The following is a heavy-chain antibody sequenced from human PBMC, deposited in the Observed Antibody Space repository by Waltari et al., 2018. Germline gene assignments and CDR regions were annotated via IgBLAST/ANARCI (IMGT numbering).Heavy chain of an antibody. CDR1: GFTFSSYG. CDR2: ISDDGSNK. Sequence: QVQLVESGGGVVQPGRSLRLSCAASGFTFSSYGMHWVRQAPGQGLEWVAVISDDGSNKYYADSVKGRFTISRDNSKNTLYLQMNSLRAEDTAVYYCAKESAAAGTLYYYYGMDVWGQGTTVTVSS. J-gene: IGHJ6*02. V-gene: IGHV3-30*18. D-gene: IGHD6-13*01. CDR3: AKESAAAGTLYYYYGMDV.